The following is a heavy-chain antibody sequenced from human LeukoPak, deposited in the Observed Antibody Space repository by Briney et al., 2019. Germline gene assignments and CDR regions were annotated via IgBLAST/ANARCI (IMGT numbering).Heavy chain of an antibody. Sequence: ASVKVSCKASGYTFTSYGISWVRQAPGQGLEWMGWISAYNGNTNCAQKLQGRVTMTTDTSTSTAYMELRSLRSDDTAVYYCARDRGRYFDWFGFDYWGQGTLVTVSS. V-gene: IGHV1-18*01. CDR1: GYTFTSYG. CDR3: ARDRGRYFDWFGFDY. J-gene: IGHJ4*02. D-gene: IGHD3-9*01. CDR2: ISAYNGNT.